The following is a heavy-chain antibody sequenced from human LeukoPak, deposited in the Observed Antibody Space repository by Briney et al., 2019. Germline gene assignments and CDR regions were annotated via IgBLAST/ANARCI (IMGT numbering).Heavy chain of an antibody. Sequence: GGSLRLSCAASGFTFSDYYMSWIRQAPGKGLEWVSYISSSGSTIYYADSVKGRFTISRDNAKNSLYLQMNSLRAEDTAVYYCARDLRRYYDILTGSLGYWGQGTLVTVSS. V-gene: IGHV3-11*01. J-gene: IGHJ4*02. CDR3: ARDLRRYYDILTGSLGY. CDR2: ISSSGSTI. CDR1: GFTFSDYY. D-gene: IGHD3-9*01.